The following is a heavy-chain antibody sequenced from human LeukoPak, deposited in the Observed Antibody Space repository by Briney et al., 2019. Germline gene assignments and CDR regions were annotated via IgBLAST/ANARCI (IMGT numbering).Heavy chain of an antibody. V-gene: IGHV3-30*18. CDR2: ISYDGSNK. D-gene: IGHD3-16*01. Sequence: GGPLRLSCAASGFTFSSYGMHWVRQAPGKGLEWVAVISYDGSNKYYADSVKGRFTISRDNSKNTLYLQMNSLRAEDTAVYYCAKGGMGIFDYWGQGTLVTVSS. J-gene: IGHJ4*02. CDR3: AKGGMGIFDY. CDR1: GFTFSSYG.